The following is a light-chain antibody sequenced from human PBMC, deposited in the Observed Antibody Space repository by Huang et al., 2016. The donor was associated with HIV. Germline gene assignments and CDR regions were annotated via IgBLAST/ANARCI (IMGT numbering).Light chain of an antibody. CDR2: GAS. CDR1: QGASEH. V-gene: IGKV3-15*01. CDR3: HQYYTLPRT. J-gene: IGKJ1*01. Sequence: EVLLTQSPATLSESPGATVTLSCRASQGASEHVAWYQQRPGQSPRLVIYGASNRASGFPSRFSGRGSGTEFSLTISNLQSEDFAVYFCHQYYTLPRTFGQGTKVEI.